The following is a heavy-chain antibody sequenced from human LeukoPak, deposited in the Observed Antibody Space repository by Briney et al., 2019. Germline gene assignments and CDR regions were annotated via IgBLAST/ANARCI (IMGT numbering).Heavy chain of an antibody. V-gene: IGHV4-38-2*02. CDR2: IYHSGST. Sequence: SETLSLTCTVSGYSISSGYFWGWIRQPPGKGLECIGTIYHSGSTNYNPSLKSRVTISVETSKNQFSLKLSSVTAADTAVYYCARGAYGDYYLDYWGQGTLVTVSS. J-gene: IGHJ4*02. CDR3: ARGAYGDYYLDY. D-gene: IGHD4-17*01. CDR1: GYSISSGYF.